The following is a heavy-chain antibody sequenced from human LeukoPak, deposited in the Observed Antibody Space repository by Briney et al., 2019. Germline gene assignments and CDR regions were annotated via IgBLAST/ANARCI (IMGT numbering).Heavy chain of an antibody. D-gene: IGHD3-10*01. J-gene: IGHJ4*02. CDR1: GFTFSSYG. V-gene: IGHV3-30*18. Sequence: GGSLRLSCAASGFTFSSYGMHWVRQAPGKGLERVAVISYDGSNKDYADAVKGRFTISRDNSKNTLNLQMNSLRAEDTAVYYCAKDQSVGRGVTLSYYFDYWGQGTLVTVSS. CDR3: AKDQSVGRGVTLSYYFDY. CDR2: ISYDGSNK.